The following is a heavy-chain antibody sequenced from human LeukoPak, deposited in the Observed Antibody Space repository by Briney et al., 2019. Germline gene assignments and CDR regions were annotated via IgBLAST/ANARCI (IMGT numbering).Heavy chain of an antibody. CDR2: IYPGDSDT. J-gene: IGHJ6*03. Sequence: GESLQISCKGSGSSFTSYWIGWVRQMPGKGLEWMGIIYPGDSDTRYSPSFQGQVTISADKSISTAYLQWSSLKASDTAMYYCARNNRATDDYYYYYMDVWGKGTTVTVSS. CDR3: ARNNRATDDYYYYYMDV. CDR1: GSSFTSYW. V-gene: IGHV5-51*01. D-gene: IGHD5-12*01.